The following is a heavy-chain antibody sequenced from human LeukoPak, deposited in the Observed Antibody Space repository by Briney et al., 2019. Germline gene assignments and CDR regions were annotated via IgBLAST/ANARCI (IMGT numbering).Heavy chain of an antibody. Sequence: GGSLRLSCAASGFTFSRYAMSWVRQAPGKGLEWVSAISGNGDNTYYADSVKGRFTISRDNSKNTLYLQMNSLRAEDTAVYYCAREGLAYFDYWGQGTLVTVSS. D-gene: IGHD3/OR15-3a*01. CDR3: AREGLAYFDY. CDR1: GFTFSRYA. V-gene: IGHV3-23*01. J-gene: IGHJ4*02. CDR2: ISGNGDNT.